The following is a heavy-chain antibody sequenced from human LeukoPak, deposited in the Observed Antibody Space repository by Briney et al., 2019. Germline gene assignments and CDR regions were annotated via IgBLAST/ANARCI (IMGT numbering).Heavy chain of an antibody. V-gene: IGHV1-2*02. J-gene: IGHJ6*02. CDR3: ARDGGSRYYYGMDV. CDR1: GYTFTDYY. D-gene: IGHD3-3*01. CDR2: INPSNGGT. Sequence: GASVKVSCKASGYTFTDYYIHWVRQAPGQGLEWMGWINPSNGGTNFAQEFQGRVTMTRDTSISTAYMELSRLTSDDTAVYYCARDGGSRYYYGMDVWGQGTTVTVSS.